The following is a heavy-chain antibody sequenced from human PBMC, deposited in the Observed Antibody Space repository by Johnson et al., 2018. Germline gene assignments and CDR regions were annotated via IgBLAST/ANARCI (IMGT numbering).Heavy chain of an antibody. CDR3: ARGSPVVYSRYYYYGMDV. Sequence: QVQLQESGPGLVKPSETLSLTCTVSGGSISSYYWNWIRQPPGKGLEWIGYIYYSGSTNYNPSLKSRVTLSVDTSKKQFSLKLSSVTAADTAVYYCARGSPVVYSRYYYYGMDVWGQGTTVTVSS. CDR1: GGSISSYY. D-gene: IGHD4-11*01. V-gene: IGHV4-59*01. J-gene: IGHJ6*02. CDR2: IYYSGST.